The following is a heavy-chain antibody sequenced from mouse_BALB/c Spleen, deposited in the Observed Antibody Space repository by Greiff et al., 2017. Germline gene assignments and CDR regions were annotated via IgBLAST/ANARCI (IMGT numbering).Heavy chain of an antibody. V-gene: IGHV1-63*01. D-gene: IGHD2-14*01. CDR1: GYAFTNYW. CDR2: IYPGSGNT. Sequence: QVQLQQSGAELVRPGTSVKISCKASGYAFTNYWLGWVKQRPGHGLEWIGDIYPGSGNTYYNEKFKGKATLTADKSSSTAYMQLSSLTSEDSAVYFCARSGTHYFDYWGQGTTLTVSS. CDR3: ARSGTHYFDY. J-gene: IGHJ2*01.